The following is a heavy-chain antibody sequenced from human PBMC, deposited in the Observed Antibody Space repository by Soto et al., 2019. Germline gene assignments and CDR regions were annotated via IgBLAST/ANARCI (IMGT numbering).Heavy chain of an antibody. CDR3: ARGMELGLEEQTALGY. J-gene: IGHJ4*01. CDR1: VGSLSGYY. CDR2: INDSGST. Sequence: QVQLQQWGAGLLKPSETLSLTCAVYVGSLSGYYWSWVRQSPGKGLEWIGEINDSGSTNFNPSLESRVTISRDTSKNQFSRQLTSMTAADTAVYYCARGMELGLEEQTALGYWGHGTLVTVS. D-gene: IGHD3-3*01. V-gene: IGHV4-34*01.